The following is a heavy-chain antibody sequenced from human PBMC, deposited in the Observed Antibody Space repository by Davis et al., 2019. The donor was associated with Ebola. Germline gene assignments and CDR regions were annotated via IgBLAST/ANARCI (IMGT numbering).Heavy chain of an antibody. D-gene: IGHD1-14*01. V-gene: IGHV1-46*01. CDR1: GYTFTSYY. CDR2: INPSGGST. Sequence: ASVKVSCKASGYTFTSYYMHWVRQAPGQGLEWMGIINPSGGSTSHAQKFQGRVTMTRDTSTSTVYMELSSLRSEDTAVYYCAVTTRMAAFDIWGQGTMVTVSS. CDR3: AVTTRMAAFDI. J-gene: IGHJ3*02.